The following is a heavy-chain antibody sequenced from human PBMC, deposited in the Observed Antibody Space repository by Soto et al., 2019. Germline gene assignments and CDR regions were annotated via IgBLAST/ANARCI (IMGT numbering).Heavy chain of an antibody. Sequence: QITLKESGPTLVRPTQTLTLTCAFSGFSRSTSGVGVGWIRHPPGKALEWLAVFYWDDSKNYSPSLRSRLTITKDTSKNQVVLTITNMDPMDTGTYYCAHKGPEDWPLDYWGQVTLVTVAS. CDR1: GFSRSTSGVG. CDR2: FYWDDSK. D-gene: IGHD3-9*01. CDR3: AHKGPEDWPLDY. V-gene: IGHV2-5*02. J-gene: IGHJ4*02.